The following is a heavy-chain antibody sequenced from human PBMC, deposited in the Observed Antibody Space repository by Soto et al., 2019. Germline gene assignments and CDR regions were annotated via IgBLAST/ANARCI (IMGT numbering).Heavy chain of an antibody. J-gene: IGHJ4*02. Sequence: SETLSLTCIVSGESISSSSYYWGWIRQPPGKGLEWIGSIYYSGRTYYNPSFKSRVTISIDTSKNQFSLKLSSVTATDTAVYYCARQRTTVVTQAYFDHWGQGALVTVLL. V-gene: IGHV4-39*01. D-gene: IGHD2-21*02. CDR3: ARQRTTVVTQAYFDH. CDR1: GESISSSSYY. CDR2: IYYSGRT.